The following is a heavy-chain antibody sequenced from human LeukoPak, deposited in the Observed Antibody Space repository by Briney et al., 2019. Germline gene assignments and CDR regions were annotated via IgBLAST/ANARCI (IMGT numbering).Heavy chain of an antibody. J-gene: IGHJ4*02. CDR2: IYTSGST. D-gene: IGHD2-2*01. V-gene: IGHV4-61*02. CDR1: GGSISSGSYY. CDR3: TRYPTNGPFDY. Sequence: SETLSLTCTVSGGSISSGSYYWSWIRQPAGKGLEWIGRIYTSGSTNYNPSLKSRVTISLDTSKNQFSLNLTSVTAADTAVYYCTRYPTNGPFDYWGQGTLVTVSS.